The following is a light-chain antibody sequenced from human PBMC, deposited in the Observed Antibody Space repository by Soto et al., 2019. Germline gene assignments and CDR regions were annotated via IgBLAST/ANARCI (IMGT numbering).Light chain of an antibody. CDR1: QTINSW. J-gene: IGKJ1*01. CDR3: QQYNSYST. V-gene: IGKV1-5*03. CDR2: EAS. Sequence: DIQMTQSPSTLSASVGDRVTITCRASQTINSWLAWYQQKPGKAPKLLIYEASSLQSGVPLRFSGSGSGTEFTLTISSLQPDDFATYYCQQYNSYSTFGQGTKVEIK.